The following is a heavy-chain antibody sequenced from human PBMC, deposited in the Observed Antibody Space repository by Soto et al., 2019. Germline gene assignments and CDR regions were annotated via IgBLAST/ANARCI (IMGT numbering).Heavy chain of an antibody. Sequence: ASVKVSCKASGGTFSSYAISWVRQAPGQGLEWMGGIIPIFGTANYAQKFQGRDTITADESTSTAFMELSSLRSEDTAVYYCASPVTAHCGSREVGEQGTTVTVSA. V-gene: IGHV1-69*13. CDR3: ASPVTAHCGSREV. CDR1: GGTFSSYA. CDR2: IIPIFGTA. D-gene: IGHD1-20*01. J-gene: IGHJ6*01.